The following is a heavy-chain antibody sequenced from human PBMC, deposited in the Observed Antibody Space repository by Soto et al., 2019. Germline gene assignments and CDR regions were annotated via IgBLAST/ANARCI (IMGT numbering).Heavy chain of an antibody. CDR3: TRGRGGNIAISWFDP. CDR1: GFNFSNYD. V-gene: IGHV3-21*06. D-gene: IGHD6-13*01. Sequence: SLRLSCVASGFNFSNYDMSWVRQAPGKGLQWVSSISRSSIYIYYTDSLKGRVTISRDNAKNSLYLQMNSLRAEDTAVYYCTRGRGGNIAISWFDPWGHGTLVTVSS. J-gene: IGHJ5*02. CDR2: ISRSSIYI.